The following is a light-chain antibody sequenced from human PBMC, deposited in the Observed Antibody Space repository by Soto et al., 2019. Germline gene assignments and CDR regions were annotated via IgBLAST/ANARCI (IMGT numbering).Light chain of an antibody. V-gene: IGLV2-11*01. J-gene: IGLJ2*01. Sequence: QSVLTQPRSVSGSPGQSVTISCTGTSSDVGGYNYVSWYHQHPGKAPKLMIYDVSKRPSGVPDRFSGSKSGNTASLTISGLQAEDEADYYCCSYAGSYGVVFGGGTKLTVL. CDR3: CSYAGSYGVV. CDR1: SSDVGGYNY. CDR2: DVS.